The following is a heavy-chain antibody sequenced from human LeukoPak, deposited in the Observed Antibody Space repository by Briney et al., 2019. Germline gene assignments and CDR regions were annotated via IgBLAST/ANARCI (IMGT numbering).Heavy chain of an antibody. J-gene: IGHJ5*02. CDR3: AREDTAMVIGYWFDP. CDR2: ISSSSSYI. D-gene: IGHD5-18*01. CDR1: GFTFSTYS. V-gene: IGHV3-21*01. Sequence: GGSLRLSCAASGFTFSTYSMNWVRQAPGKGLEWVSSISSSSSYIYYADSVKGRFTISRDNAKNSLYLQMNSLRAEDTAVYYCAREDTAMVIGYWFDPWGQGTLVTVSS.